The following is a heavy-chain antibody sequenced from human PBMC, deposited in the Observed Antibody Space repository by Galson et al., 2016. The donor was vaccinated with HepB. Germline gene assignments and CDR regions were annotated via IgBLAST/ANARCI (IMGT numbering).Heavy chain of an antibody. D-gene: IGHD1-14*01. Sequence: TLSLTCAVSGGSISSGGYSWSWIRQPPGKGLEWIGYIYHTGSTNYSPSLKSRLTISVDKSKNQLSLKLSSVTAADTAVYYCARDQAGGAQRRPLGYWGQGTLVTVSS. V-gene: IGHV4-30-2*01. CDR1: GGSISSGGYS. CDR3: ARDQAGGAQRRPLGY. CDR2: IYHTGST. J-gene: IGHJ4*02.